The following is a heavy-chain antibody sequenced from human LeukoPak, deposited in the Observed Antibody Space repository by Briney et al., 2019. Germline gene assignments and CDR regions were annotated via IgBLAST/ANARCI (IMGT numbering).Heavy chain of an antibody. Sequence: GGSLRLSCAASGFTVSSNYMSWVRQAPGKGLEWVSVIYSGGSTYYADSVKGRFTISRDNSKNTLYLQMNSLRAEDTAVYYCATSSHSYYYDSRGYMAFDYWGQGTMVTVSS. CDR2: IYSGGST. D-gene: IGHD3-22*01. V-gene: IGHV3-53*01. J-gene: IGHJ4*02. CDR1: GFTVSSNY. CDR3: ATSSHSYYYDSRGYMAFDY.